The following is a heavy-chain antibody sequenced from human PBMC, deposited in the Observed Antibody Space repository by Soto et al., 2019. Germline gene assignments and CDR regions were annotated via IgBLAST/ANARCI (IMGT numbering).Heavy chain of an antibody. CDR1: GFIFSDYA. CDR2: ISYGGDNK. CDR3: AKARHSTSWYGLEADL. V-gene: IGHV3-30*09. Sequence: QVQLVESGGGVVQPGRSLRLSCAASGFIFSDYAMHWVRQAPGQGLEWVAVISYGGDNKYYADSVRGRFATSRDNLKNTLDLQMNSLNPEDTAVYHCAKARHSTSWYGLEADLWGQGTLVTVSS. J-gene: IGHJ4*02. D-gene: IGHD6-13*01.